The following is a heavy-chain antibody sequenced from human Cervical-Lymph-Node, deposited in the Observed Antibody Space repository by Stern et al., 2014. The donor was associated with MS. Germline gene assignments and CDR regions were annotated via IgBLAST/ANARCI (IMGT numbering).Heavy chain of an antibody. CDR1: GFTFTSYA. D-gene: IGHD3-22*01. Sequence: QLVQSGAEVKKPGTSVKVSCKASGFTFTSYAVQWVRQARGQRLEWIGWIVVGFANTNYAQKFQERVTITRDMSTSTAYMELSSLRSEDTAVYYCAAEPMYYSDSVGAFDIWGQGTMVTVSS. V-gene: IGHV1-58*01. J-gene: IGHJ3*02. CDR2: IVVGFANT. CDR3: AAEPMYYSDSVGAFDI.